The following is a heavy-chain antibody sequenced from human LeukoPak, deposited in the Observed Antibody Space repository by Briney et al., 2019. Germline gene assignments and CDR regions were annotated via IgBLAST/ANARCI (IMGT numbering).Heavy chain of an antibody. CDR3: SKDWGYGSEIYYPVY. CDR1: GFTFSSYA. CDR2: ISGSGAGT. Sequence: GGSLGLSCAASGFTFSSYAMSWVRQAPGKGLEWVSTISGSGAGTYYADSVKGRFTISRDNAKNTLYLQMNSLRAEDTALYYCSKDWGYGSEIYYPVYWGQGTLVTVSS. J-gene: IGHJ4*02. D-gene: IGHD3-10*01. V-gene: IGHV3-23*01.